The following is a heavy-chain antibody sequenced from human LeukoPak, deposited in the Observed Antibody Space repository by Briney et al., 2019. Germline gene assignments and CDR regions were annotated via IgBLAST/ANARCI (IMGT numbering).Heavy chain of an antibody. CDR2: IRYDGSNK. J-gene: IGHJ1*01. CDR3: AKDISIYCSSTSCYGAEYFQH. V-gene: IGHV3-30*02. Sequence: GGSPRLSCAASGFTFSSYGMHWVRQAPGKGLEWVAFIRYDGSNKYYADSVKGRFTISRDNSKNTLYLQMNSLRAEDTAVYYCAKDISIYCSSTSCYGAEYFQHWGQGTLVTVSS. D-gene: IGHD2-2*01. CDR1: GFTFSSYG.